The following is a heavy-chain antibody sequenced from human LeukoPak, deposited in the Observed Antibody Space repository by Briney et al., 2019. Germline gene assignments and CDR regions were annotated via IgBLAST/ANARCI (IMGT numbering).Heavy chain of an antibody. V-gene: IGHV4-39*01. Sequence: SETLSLTCTVSGGSISSSSYYWGWIRQPPGKGLEWIGYIYYSGSTYYNPSLKSRVTISVDTSKNQISLKLRSVTAADTAVYHCARTVYYDSSGYVLDYWGQGTLVTVSS. J-gene: IGHJ4*02. CDR1: GGSISSSSYY. CDR3: ARTVYYDSSGYVLDY. D-gene: IGHD3-22*01. CDR2: IYYSGST.